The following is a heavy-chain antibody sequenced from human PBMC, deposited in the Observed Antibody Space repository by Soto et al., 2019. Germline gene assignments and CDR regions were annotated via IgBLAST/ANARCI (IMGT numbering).Heavy chain of an antibody. Sequence: PSETLSLTCTVSGGSISSYYWSWIRQPPGKGLEWIGYIYYSGSTNYNPSLKSRVTISVDTSNNQFSLKLSSVTAADTYVYYCARVIVSGQWLVPDGYYYYYYMDVWGKGTTVTVS. V-gene: IGHV4-59*01. CDR2: IYYSGST. D-gene: IGHD6-19*01. J-gene: IGHJ6*03. CDR1: GGSISSYY. CDR3: ARVIVSGQWLVPDGYYYYYYMDV.